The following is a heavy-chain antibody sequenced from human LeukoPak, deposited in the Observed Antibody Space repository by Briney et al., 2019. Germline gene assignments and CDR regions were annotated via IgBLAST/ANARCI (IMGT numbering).Heavy chain of an antibody. CDR2: IYPGDSDT. CDR3: ARAYCSSTSCYRLDY. V-gene: IGHV5-51*01. D-gene: IGHD2-2*01. CDR1: GYSFTSYW. J-gene: IGHJ4*02. Sequence: PGESLKISCKGSGYSFTSYWIGWVRQMPGKGLEWMGIIYPGDSDTRYSPSFQGQVTISADKSISTAYLQWSSLKASDTAMYYCARAYCSSTSCYRLDYWGQGTLVTVSS.